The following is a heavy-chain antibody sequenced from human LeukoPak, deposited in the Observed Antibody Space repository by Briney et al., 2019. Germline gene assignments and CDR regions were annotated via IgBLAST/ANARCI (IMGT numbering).Heavy chain of an antibody. D-gene: IGHD6-13*01. Sequence: SETLSLTCAVYGGSFSGYYWSWIRQPPGKGLEWIGEINHSGSTNYNPSLRSRVTISVDTSKNQFSLKLSSVTAADTAVYYCARGIIAAAGRSWFDPWGQGTLVTVSS. CDR3: ARGIIAAAGRSWFDP. CDR1: GGSFSGYY. V-gene: IGHV4-34*01. J-gene: IGHJ5*02. CDR2: INHSGST.